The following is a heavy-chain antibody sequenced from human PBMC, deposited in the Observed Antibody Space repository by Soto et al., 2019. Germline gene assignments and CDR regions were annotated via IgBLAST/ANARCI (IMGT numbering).Heavy chain of an antibody. J-gene: IGHJ4*02. V-gene: IGHV3-15*01. CDR2: IKSKTDGGTT. D-gene: IGHD3-22*01. Sequence: GGSLRLSCAASGFTFSNAWMSWVRQAPGKGLEWVGRIKSKTDGGTTDYAAPVKGRFTISRDDSKNTLYLQMNSLKTEDTAVYYCTTGVIVVVITTAYWGQGSLVTVSS. CDR1: GFTFSNAW. CDR3: TTGVIVVVITTAY.